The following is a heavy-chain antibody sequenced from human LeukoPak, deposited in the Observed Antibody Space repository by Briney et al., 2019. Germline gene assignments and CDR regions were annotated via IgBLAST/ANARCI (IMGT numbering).Heavy chain of an antibody. J-gene: IGHJ4*02. D-gene: IGHD1-26*01. Sequence: GGSLRLSCAASGLIVSSNYMSWVRQAPGKGLEWVSVINTAGVSYYTDSVKGRFTISRDNSKNTLYLQMNSLRPDDTAVYYCAREMVGAIYFDYWGQGTLVTASS. CDR3: AREMVGAIYFDY. CDR2: INTAGVS. V-gene: IGHV3-66*01. CDR1: GLIVSSNY.